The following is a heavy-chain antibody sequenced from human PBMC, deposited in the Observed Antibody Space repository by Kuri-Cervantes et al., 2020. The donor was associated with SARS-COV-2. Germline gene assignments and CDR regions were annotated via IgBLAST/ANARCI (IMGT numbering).Heavy chain of an antibody. D-gene: IGHD2-8*01. Sequence: GESLKISCAASGFTFSSYAMHWDRQAPGKGLEWVAVISYDGSNKYYADSVKGRFTISRDNSKNTLYLQMNSLRAEDTAVYYCAAEWSDAFDVWGQGTMVTVSS. CDR2: ISYDGSNK. V-gene: IGHV3-30-3*01. CDR3: AAEWSDAFDV. CDR1: GFTFSSYA. J-gene: IGHJ3*01.